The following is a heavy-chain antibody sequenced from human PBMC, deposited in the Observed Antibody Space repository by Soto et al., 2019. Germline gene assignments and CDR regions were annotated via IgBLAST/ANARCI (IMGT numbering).Heavy chain of an antibody. D-gene: IGHD2-2*01. J-gene: IGHJ6*03. CDR3: ARHIVVGPSAIGPSNYYMDV. CDR2: IYPGDSDT. V-gene: IGHV5-51*01. CDR1: CYSVTSYW. Sequence: GESLKIFCQASCYSVTSYWIGWVRQMPGKGLEWMEIIYPGDSDTRYSPSFQGQVTISADKSISTTYLQWSSLNASDTATNYSARHIVVGPSAIGPSNYYMDVWGKGTTVTVSS.